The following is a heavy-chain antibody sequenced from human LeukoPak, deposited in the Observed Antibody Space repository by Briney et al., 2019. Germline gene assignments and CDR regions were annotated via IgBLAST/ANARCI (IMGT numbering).Heavy chain of an antibody. CDR2: IYPGDSDT. CDR3: ARQHGSGSYYSRAIDY. Sequence: GESLKISCEASGYSFTTYWIGWVRQMPGKGLEWMGIIYPGDSDTRYSPSFQGQVIISADKSISTAYLQWSSLKASDTAMYYCARQHGSGSYYSRAIDYWGQGTLVTVSS. D-gene: IGHD3-10*01. CDR1: GYSFTTYW. J-gene: IGHJ4*02. V-gene: IGHV5-51*01.